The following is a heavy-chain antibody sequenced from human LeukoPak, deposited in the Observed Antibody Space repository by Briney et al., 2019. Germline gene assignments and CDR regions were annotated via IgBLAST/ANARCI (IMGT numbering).Heavy chain of an antibody. CDR1: GFTFTSSA. D-gene: IGHD1-26*01. CDR3: AAAVYSGSYPLDY. J-gene: IGHJ4*02. V-gene: IGHV1-58*02. CDR2: IVVGSGNT. Sequence: GASVEVSCKASGFTFTSSAMQWVRQARGQRLEWIGWIVVGSGNTNYAQKFQERVTITRDMSTSTAYMELSSLRSEDTAVYYCAAAVYSGSYPLDYWGQGTLVTVSS.